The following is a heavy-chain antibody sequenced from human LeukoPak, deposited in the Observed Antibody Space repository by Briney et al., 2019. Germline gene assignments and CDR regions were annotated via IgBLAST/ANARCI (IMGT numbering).Heavy chain of an antibody. CDR1: GFTFSSYN. J-gene: IGHJ4*02. CDR3: AKEDSNGWYFFDY. V-gene: IGHV3-21*01. CDR2: ISSSSSYI. Sequence: GGSLRLSCAASGFTFSSYNINWVRQAPGKGLEWVSSISSSSSYIYYADSVKGRFTISRDNAKNSLYLQMNSLRAGDTAVYYCAKEDSNGWYFFDYWGQGTLVTVSS. D-gene: IGHD6-19*01.